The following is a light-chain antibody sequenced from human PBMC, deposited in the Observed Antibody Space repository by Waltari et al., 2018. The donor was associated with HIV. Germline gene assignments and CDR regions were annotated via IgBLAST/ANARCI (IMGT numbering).Light chain of an antibody. CDR2: GSN. Sequence: SSELTQDPLVSVAPGQTARITCQGDIPRCYYVSWYQQRPGQAPRLLSYGSNNRPSGIPDRFSGSTSGNTMSLTITATRAEDEGDYFCSSRDTTGRFWVFG. J-gene: IGLJ1*01. CDR3: SSRDTTGRFWV. V-gene: IGLV3-19*01. CDR1: IPRCYY.